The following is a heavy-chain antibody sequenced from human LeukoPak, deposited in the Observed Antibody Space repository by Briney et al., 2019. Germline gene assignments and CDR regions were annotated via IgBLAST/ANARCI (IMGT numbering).Heavy chain of an antibody. D-gene: IGHD3-3*01. Sequence: PETLSLTCTVSGGSISSYYWSWIRQPAGKGLEWIGRIYTSGSTNYNPSLKSRVTISVDTSKNQFSLKLSSVTAADTAVYYCARGYNDFWSGYYGGFIWFDPWGQGTLVTVSS. V-gene: IGHV4-4*07. J-gene: IGHJ5*02. CDR1: GGSISSYY. CDR3: ARGYNDFWSGYYGGFIWFDP. CDR2: IYTSGST.